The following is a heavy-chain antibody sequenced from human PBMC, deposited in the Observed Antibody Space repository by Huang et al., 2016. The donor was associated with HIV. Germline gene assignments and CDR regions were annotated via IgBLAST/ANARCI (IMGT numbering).Heavy chain of an antibody. Sequence: QVQLVQSGAEVKKPGASVKVSCKASGYSFTTYALHWVRQAPGQRLEWMGWINPVNGNTNYSQKFQGRVTITRDTSASTVYMEVSSLTFEDTAVYYCAREFVIFGAPLWPAYWGQGTLISVSS. CDR1: GYSFTTYA. V-gene: IGHV1-3*01. J-gene: IGHJ4*02. CDR3: AREFVIFGAPLWPAY. CDR2: INPVNGNT. D-gene: IGHD2-21*01.